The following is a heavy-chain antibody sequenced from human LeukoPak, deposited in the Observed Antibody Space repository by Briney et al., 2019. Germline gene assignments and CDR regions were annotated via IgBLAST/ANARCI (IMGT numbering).Heavy chain of an antibody. J-gene: IGHJ5*02. CDR2: IDSDGSTT. D-gene: IGHD3-10*02. Sequence: GGSLRLSCAASGFTFSSYWMHWVRQAPGKGLLWVSRIDSDGSTTRYADSVKGRFTVSRDNAKNTLYLQMNSLRAEDTAVYYCARDTMLGMGNPWGQGTLVTVSS. V-gene: IGHV3-74*01. CDR1: GFTFSSYW. CDR3: ARDTMLGMGNP.